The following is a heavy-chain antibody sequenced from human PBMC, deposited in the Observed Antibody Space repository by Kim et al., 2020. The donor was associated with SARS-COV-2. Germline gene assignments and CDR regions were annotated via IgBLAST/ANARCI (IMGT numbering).Heavy chain of an antibody. CDR2: IYSGGST. J-gene: IGHJ6*02. V-gene: IGHV3-66*01. CDR1: GFTVSSNY. D-gene: IGHD3-22*01. Sequence: GGSLRLSCAASGFTVSSNYMRWVRQAPGKGLEWVSVIYSGGSTYYADSVKGSFTISRDNSKNTLYLQMNSLRAEDTAVYYCSYDTKGAYYYYGMDVWGQGTMVTVSS. CDR3: SYDTKGAYYYYGMDV.